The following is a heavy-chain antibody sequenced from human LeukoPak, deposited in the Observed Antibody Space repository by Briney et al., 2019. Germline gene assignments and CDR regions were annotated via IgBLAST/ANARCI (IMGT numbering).Heavy chain of an antibody. Sequence: VASVKVSCKASGYTFTRYDINWVRQATRQGLEWMRWMNPNSGNTGYTQMLQGRLAMTRNTSISTAYMGLRRLRSEARAVYYCARGKAESVTDYDYIWGKYRPRGFDPWGQGTLVTVSS. J-gene: IGHJ5*02. CDR1: GYTFTRYD. D-gene: IGHD3-16*02. CDR2: MNPNSGNT. V-gene: IGHV1-8*01. CDR3: ARGKAESVTDYDYIWGKYRPRGFDP.